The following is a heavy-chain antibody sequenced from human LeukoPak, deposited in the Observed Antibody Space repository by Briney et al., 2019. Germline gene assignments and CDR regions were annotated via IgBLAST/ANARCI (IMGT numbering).Heavy chain of an antibody. V-gene: IGHV3-7*01. CDR1: GFTFSRDW. CDR3: AREIWWRFDH. J-gene: IGHJ4*02. CDR2: IKPDGNEE. D-gene: IGHD5-12*01. Sequence: GGSLRLSCSASGFTFSRDWMSGVRHTPGKGLECVAKIKPDGNEEYYMDSVKGRFTISRDNSKNSLYLHLISLRDEDTAVYYCAREIWWRFDHWGQGSLVTVSS.